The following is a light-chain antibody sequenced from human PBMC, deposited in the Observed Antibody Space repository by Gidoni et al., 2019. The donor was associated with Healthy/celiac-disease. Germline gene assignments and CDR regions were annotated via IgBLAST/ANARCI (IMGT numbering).Light chain of an antibody. CDR1: QAINSN. CDR2: GAS. J-gene: IGKJ4*01. Sequence: EVVMTQSPAIVSVSPGDTATLSCRASQAINSNLAWYQQRPGQAPRLLIYGASTRATGIPARFSGSVSGTEFTLTISSLQFEDFAVYYCHQYRNWPSLTFXGXTKVXIK. V-gene: IGKV3-15*01. CDR3: HQYRNWPSLT.